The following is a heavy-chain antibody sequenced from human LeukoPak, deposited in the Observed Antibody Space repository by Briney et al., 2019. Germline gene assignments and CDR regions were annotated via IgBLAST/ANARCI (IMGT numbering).Heavy chain of an antibody. D-gene: IGHD3-9*01. CDR2: IIPILGIA. V-gene: IGHV1-69*04. CDR3: ARARGVLRYFDWLLPLDY. J-gene: IGHJ4*02. Sequence: GASVKVSCKASGGTFSCYAISWVRQAPGQGLEWMGRIIPILGIANYAQKFQGRVTITADKSTSTAYMELSSLRSEDTAVYYCARARGVLRYFDWLLPLDYWGQGTLVTVSS. CDR1: GGTFSCYA.